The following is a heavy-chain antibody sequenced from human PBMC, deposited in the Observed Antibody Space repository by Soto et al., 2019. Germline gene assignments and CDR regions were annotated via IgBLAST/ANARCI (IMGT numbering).Heavy chain of an antibody. CDR3: ARMGSVDDY. CDR1: GFSLSTSGMR. D-gene: IGHD3-10*01. V-gene: IGHV2-70*04. J-gene: IGHJ4*02. CDR2: IDWNDAT. Sequence: SGPTLVNPPQTLTLTCTFSGFSLSTSGMRVNWIRQPPGKALEWLARIDWNDATFYNTSLRPRLTISKDTSENQVVLKMTNMDPVDTATYYCARMGSVDDYWGQGTLVTVSS.